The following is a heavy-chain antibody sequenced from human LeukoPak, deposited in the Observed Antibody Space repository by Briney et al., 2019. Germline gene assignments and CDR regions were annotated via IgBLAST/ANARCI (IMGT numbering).Heavy chain of an antibody. D-gene: IGHD3-10*01. Sequence: GESLKISCKGSGYSFTSYWIGWVRQMPGKGPEWMGIIYPGDSDTRYSPSFQGQATISADKSISTAYLQWSSLKASDTAMYYCARHYYGSGSSYIFDYWGQGTLVTVSS. CDR3: ARHYYGSGSSYIFDY. CDR2: IYPGDSDT. J-gene: IGHJ4*02. V-gene: IGHV5-51*01. CDR1: GYSFTSYW.